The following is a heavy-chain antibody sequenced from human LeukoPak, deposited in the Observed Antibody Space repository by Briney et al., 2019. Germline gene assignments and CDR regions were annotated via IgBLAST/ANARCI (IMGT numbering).Heavy chain of an antibody. J-gene: IGHJ4*02. Sequence: PGGSLRLSCVVSGIPFSDYYMNWIRQAPGKGLEWISYISSSSSYTDYAESVKGRFTISRDNAKSALYLQMNDLRVDDTALYYCAAGTAADYWGQGTLVTVSS. CDR1: GIPFSDYY. V-gene: IGHV3-11*03. CDR3: AAGTAADY. D-gene: IGHD6-13*01. CDR2: ISSSSSYT.